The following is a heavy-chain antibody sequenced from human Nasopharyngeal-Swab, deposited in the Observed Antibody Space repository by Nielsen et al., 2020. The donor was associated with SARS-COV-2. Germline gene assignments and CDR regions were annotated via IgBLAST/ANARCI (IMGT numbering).Heavy chain of an antibody. D-gene: IGHD6-6*01. Sequence: GESLKIPCAAPGFTFRNAWMSWVRQAPGKGLEWVGRIKSKTDGGTTDYAAPVKGRFTISRDDSKNTVYLQMNSLKIEDTAVYYCTTASIWQLADYWGQGTLVTVSS. J-gene: IGHJ4*02. V-gene: IGHV3-15*01. CDR1: GFTFRNAW. CDR2: IKSKTDGGTT. CDR3: TTASIWQLADY.